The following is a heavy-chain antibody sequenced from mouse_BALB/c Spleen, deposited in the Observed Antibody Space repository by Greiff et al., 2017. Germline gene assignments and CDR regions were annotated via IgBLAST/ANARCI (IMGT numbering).Heavy chain of an antibody. J-gene: IGHJ3*01. V-gene: IGHV5-17*02. D-gene: IGHD2-14*01. CDR2: ISSGSSTI. Sequence: EVKLQESGGGLVQPGGSRKLSCAASGFTFSSFGMHWVRQAPEKGLEWVAYISSGSSTIYYADTVKGRFTISRDNPKNTLFLQMTSLRSEDTAMYYCARGRHDGGFAYWGQGTLVTVSA. CDR1: GFTFSSFG. CDR3: ARGRHDGGFAY.